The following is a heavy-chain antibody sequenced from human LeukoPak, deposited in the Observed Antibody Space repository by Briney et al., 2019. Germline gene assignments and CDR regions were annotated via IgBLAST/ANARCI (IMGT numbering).Heavy chain of an antibody. CDR2: IYYSGST. CDR1: GGSISSYY. Sequence: SETLSLTCTVSGGSISSYYWSWIRQPPGKGLEWIGYIYYSGSTNYNPSLKSRVTISVDTSKNQFSLKLSSVTAADTAVYYCAREIRSSTSCYTDYWGQGTLVTVSS. D-gene: IGHD2-2*02. J-gene: IGHJ4*02. CDR3: AREIRSSTSCYTDY. V-gene: IGHV4-59*01.